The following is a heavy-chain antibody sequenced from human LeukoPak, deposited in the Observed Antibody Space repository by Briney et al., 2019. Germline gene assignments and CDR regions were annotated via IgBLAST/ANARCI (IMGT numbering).Heavy chain of an antibody. CDR1: GGSISSYY. J-gene: IGHJ3*02. CDR3: ARRPDGSGSLDAFDI. V-gene: IGHV4-4*07. CDR2: IYTSGST. D-gene: IGHD3-10*01. Sequence: SETLSLTCTVSGGSISSYYWSWIRQPAGKGLEWIGRIYTSGSTNYNPSLKSRVTISVDTSKNQFSLKLSSVTAADTAVYYCARRPDGSGSLDAFDIWGQGTMVTVSS.